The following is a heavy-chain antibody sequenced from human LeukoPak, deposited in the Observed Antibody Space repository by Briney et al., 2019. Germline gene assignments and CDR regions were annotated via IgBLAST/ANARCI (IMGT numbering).Heavy chain of an antibody. Sequence: ASVKVSCKASGYTFTSYGISWVRQAPGQGLEGMGWMSAYNGNTNYAQNLQGRVTMTTDTSTSTDYMELRSLRSDDTAVYYCARGSWIQLPADAFDIWGQGTMVTVSS. CDR2: MSAYNGNT. J-gene: IGHJ3*02. D-gene: IGHD5-18*01. V-gene: IGHV1-18*01. CDR3: ARGSWIQLPADAFDI. CDR1: GYTFTSYG.